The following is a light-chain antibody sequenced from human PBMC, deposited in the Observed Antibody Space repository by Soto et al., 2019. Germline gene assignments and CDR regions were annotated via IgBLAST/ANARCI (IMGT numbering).Light chain of an antibody. CDR3: QQYENWPPAVT. Sequence: DIVLTQSPATLSVSPGERATLSCRASLPISNKLAWYQQRPGQSLRLLIYGASARAHGVLARFSGSGSGTEFTLTISSLQSEDLAVYYCQQYENWPPAVTFGGGTNVEIK. J-gene: IGKJ4*01. CDR2: GAS. CDR1: LPISNK. V-gene: IGKV3-15*01.